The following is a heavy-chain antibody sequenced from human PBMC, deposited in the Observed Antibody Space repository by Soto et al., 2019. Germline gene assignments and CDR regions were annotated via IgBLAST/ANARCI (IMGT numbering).Heavy chain of an antibody. Sequence: QVHLVESGGGVVQPGTSLRLSCKASGFIFRDYLIHWVRQAPGKGLEWLAVLSFDGTGEYYADSTRGRFTISRDIPKSTTYLVIDNVRREDTAVYYCARVATRLQSMEVLEYWGQGTLVTVPS. D-gene: IGHD2-21*02. J-gene: IGHJ4*02. CDR2: LSFDGTGE. CDR3: ARVATRLQSMEVLEY. V-gene: IGHV3-30*03. CDR1: GFIFRDYL.